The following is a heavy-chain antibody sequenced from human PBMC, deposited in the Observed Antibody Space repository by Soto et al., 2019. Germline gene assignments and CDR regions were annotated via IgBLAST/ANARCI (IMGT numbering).Heavy chain of an antibody. CDR1: GYTFTSYG. CDR3: AREFSDYYGSGSYSNWFDP. Sequence: QVQLVQSGAEVKKPGASVKVSCKASGYTFTSYGISWVRQAPGQGLEWMGWISAYNGNTNYAQKLQGRVTMTTDTSTRTAYMELRSLRSDDTAVYYCAREFSDYYGSGSYSNWFDPWGQGTLVTVSS. J-gene: IGHJ5*02. V-gene: IGHV1-18*01. D-gene: IGHD3-10*01. CDR2: ISAYNGNT.